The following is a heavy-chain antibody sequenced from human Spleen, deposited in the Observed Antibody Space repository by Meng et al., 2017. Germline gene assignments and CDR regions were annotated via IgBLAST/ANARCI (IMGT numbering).Heavy chain of an antibody. Sequence: ETLSLTCAVYGGSFSTYYWSWIRQTPGKGLEWVSAISGSGGSTYYADSVKGRFTISRDNSKNTLYLQMNSLRAEDTGVYFCAREGYDASGSYYYYAMDVWGQGTTVTVSS. CDR3: AREGYDASGSYYYYAMDV. V-gene: IGHV3-23*01. D-gene: IGHD3-22*01. J-gene: IGHJ6*02. CDR1: GGSFSTYY. CDR2: ISGSGGST.